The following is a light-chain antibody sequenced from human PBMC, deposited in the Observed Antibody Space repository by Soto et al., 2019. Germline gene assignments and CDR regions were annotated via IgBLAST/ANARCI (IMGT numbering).Light chain of an antibody. Sequence: EIVMTQSPATLSVSPGERATLSCRASQSVSSNLAWYQQKPGQAPRLLIYGASTRATGIPARFSGSVSGTEFTLTISSLQSEDFAVYYCQQYNNWAPLTFGGGTKVEIK. CDR3: QQYNNWAPLT. J-gene: IGKJ4*01. V-gene: IGKV3-15*01. CDR2: GAS. CDR1: QSVSSN.